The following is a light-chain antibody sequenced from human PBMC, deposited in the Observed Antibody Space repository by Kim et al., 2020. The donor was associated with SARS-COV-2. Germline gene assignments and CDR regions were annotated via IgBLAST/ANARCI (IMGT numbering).Light chain of an antibody. CDR3: QQANSFPYT. Sequence: DIQMTQSPSSVSASVGDRVTITCRASQGISSYLLIYAASSLQSGVPSRFSGSGSGTDFTLTISSLQPEDSATYYCQQANSFPYTFGQGTKLEI. V-gene: IGKV1-12*01. J-gene: IGKJ2*01. CDR2: AAS. CDR1: QGISS.